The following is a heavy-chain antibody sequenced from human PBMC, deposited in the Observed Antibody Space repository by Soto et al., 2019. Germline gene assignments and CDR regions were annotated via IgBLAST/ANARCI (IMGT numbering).Heavy chain of an antibody. CDR2: ISGSAVST. J-gene: IGHJ6*02. D-gene: IGHD2-8*01. CDR1: GFTFSSFA. Sequence: EVQLLESGGGLVQPGGSLRLSCAASGFTFSSFALNWVRQAPGKGLEWVSIISGSAVSTFYAGSVKGRFTISRDNSKNMLYLQINSLRAEDTAVYYCAKTRGAMIYAISVYGMDVWGQGTTVTVSS. CDR3: AKTRGAMIYAISVYGMDV. V-gene: IGHV3-23*01.